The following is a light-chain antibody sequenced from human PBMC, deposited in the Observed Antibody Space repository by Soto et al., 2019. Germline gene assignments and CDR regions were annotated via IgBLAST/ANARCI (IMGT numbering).Light chain of an antibody. V-gene: IGLV2-14*01. CDR3: SSYTSNSTHVV. Sequence: QSALTQPASVSGSTGQSITTSCTGTSSDVGGYNYVSWYQQHPGKAPKLMIYEVSNRPSGVSNRFSGSKSGNTASLTISGLQAEDEADYYCSSYTSNSTHVVFGGGTKLTVL. J-gene: IGLJ2*01. CDR2: EVS. CDR1: SSDVGGYNY.